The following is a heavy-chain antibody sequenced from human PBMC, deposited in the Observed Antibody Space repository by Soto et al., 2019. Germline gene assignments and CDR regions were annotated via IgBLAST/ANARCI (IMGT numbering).Heavy chain of an antibody. D-gene: IGHD3-3*01. Sequence: ASVKVSCKASGYTFTSYYMHWVRQAPGQGLEWMGIINPSGGSTSYAQKFQGRVTMTRDTSTSTVYMELSSLRSEDTAVYYCARDGYDFWSGFTSYYGMDVWGQGTTVTVSS. CDR2: INPSGGST. J-gene: IGHJ6*02. CDR3: ARDGYDFWSGFTSYYGMDV. CDR1: GYTFTSYY. V-gene: IGHV1-46*01.